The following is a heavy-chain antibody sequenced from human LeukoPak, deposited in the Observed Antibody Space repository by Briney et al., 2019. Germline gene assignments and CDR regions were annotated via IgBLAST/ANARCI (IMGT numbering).Heavy chain of an antibody. CDR2: ISNYNGNT. Sequence: GASVKVSCKASGYFFTKYCFNWVRQAPGQGLEWMGWISNYNGNTDYAQKFQGRVTMTTDTMTTTAYMELRSLKSDDTAVYYCARSGLGTGWSFSDFWGQGTLVTVSS. V-gene: IGHV1-18*01. J-gene: IGHJ4*02. D-gene: IGHD6-19*01. CDR1: GYFFTKYC. CDR3: ARSGLGTGWSFSDF.